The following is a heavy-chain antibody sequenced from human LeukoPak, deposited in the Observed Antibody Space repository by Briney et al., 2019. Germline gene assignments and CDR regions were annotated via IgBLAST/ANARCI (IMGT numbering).Heavy chain of an antibody. Sequence: PSETLSLTCTVSGGSISSNSYYWGWIRQPPGKGLEWIGSMYYSGSTYYSPSLKSRVTISVDTSKNQFSLKLSSVTAADTAVYYCARVAAAGTLGPWGHYYYYYMDVWGKGTTVTISS. CDR1: GGSISSNSYY. CDR3: ARVAAAGTLGPWGHYYYYYMDV. CDR2: MYYSGST. V-gene: IGHV4-39*01. J-gene: IGHJ6*03. D-gene: IGHD6-13*01.